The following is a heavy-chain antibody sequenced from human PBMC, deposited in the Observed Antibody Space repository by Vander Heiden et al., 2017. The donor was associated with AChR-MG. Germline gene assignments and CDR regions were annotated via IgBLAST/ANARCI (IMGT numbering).Heavy chain of an antibody. CDR3: ARLDPSKYDFWSGYYNGYYYYYMDV. V-gene: IGHV1-69*06. J-gene: IGHJ6*03. D-gene: IGHD3-3*01. Sequence: QVQLVQSGAEVKKPGSSVKVSCKASGGTFSSYAISWVRQAPGQGLEWMGGIIPIFGTANYAQKFQGRVTITADKSTSTAYMELSSLRSEDTAVYYCARLDPSKYDFWSGYYNGYYYYYMDVWGKGTTVTVSS. CDR2: IIPIFGTA. CDR1: GGTFSSYA.